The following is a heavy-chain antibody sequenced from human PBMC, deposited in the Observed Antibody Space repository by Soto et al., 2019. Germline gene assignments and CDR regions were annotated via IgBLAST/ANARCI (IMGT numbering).Heavy chain of an antibody. CDR2: IYYSGST. CDR3: ARGGIAAAAPPDY. J-gene: IGHJ4*02. Sequence: QVQLQESGPGLVKPSQTLSLTCTVSGGSISSGGYYWSWIRQHPGKGLEWIGYIYYSGSTYYNPSLKRRVTLSVDTSKNQFSLKLSSVTAADTAVYYCARGGIAAAAPPDYWGQGTLVTVSS. V-gene: IGHV4-31*03. CDR1: GGSISSGGYY. D-gene: IGHD6-13*01.